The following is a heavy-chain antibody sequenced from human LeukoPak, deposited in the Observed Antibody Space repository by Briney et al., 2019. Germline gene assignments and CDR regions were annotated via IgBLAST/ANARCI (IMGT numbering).Heavy chain of an antibody. J-gene: IGHJ5*02. D-gene: IGHD2-2*02. CDR2: IIPILGIA. CDR1: GGTFSSYT. V-gene: IGHV1-69*02. CDR3: ARGLSEYCSSTSCYTLNWFDP. Sequence: RASVKVSXKASGGTFSSYTISWVRQAPGQGLEWMGRIIPILGIANYAQKFQGRVTITADKSTSTAYMELSSLRSEDTAVYYCARGLSEYCSSTSCYTLNWFDPWGQGTLVTVSS.